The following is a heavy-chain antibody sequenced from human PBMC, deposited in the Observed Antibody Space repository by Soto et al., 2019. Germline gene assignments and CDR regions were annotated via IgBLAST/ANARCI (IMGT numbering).Heavy chain of an antibody. D-gene: IGHD2-2*01. J-gene: IGHJ6*02. Sequence: QVQLVQSGAEVKKPGSSVKVSCKASGGTFSSYAISWVRQAPGQGLEWMGGIIPIFGTANYAQKFQGRVTITGDESTSTAYMELSRLRSEDTAVYYCAKRGVLVPAAMEYYYGMDVWGQGTTVTVSS. CDR2: IIPIFGTA. CDR3: AKRGVLVPAAMEYYYGMDV. CDR1: GGTFSSYA. V-gene: IGHV1-69*12.